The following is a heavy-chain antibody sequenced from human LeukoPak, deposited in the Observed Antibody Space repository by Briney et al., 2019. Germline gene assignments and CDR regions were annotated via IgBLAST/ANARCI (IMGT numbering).Heavy chain of an antibody. CDR2: IIPIFGTA. D-gene: IGHD3-10*01. CDR1: GGTFSSYA. V-gene: IGHV1-69*13. Sequence: GASVKVSCKASGGTFSSYAISWVRQAPGQGLEWMGGIIPIFGTANYAQKFQGRVTITADESTSTAYMELSSLRSEDTAVYYCARDRGSYWDGGNDYWGQGTLVTVSS. CDR3: ARDRGSYWDGGNDY. J-gene: IGHJ4*02.